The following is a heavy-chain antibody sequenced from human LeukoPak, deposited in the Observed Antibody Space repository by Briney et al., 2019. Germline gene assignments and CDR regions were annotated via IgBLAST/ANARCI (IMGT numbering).Heavy chain of an antibody. V-gene: IGHV3-53*01. CDR2: IYSGGST. J-gene: IGHJ3*02. CDR1: GLTVSSNY. CDR3: VRGESGIQENSFDI. Sequence: GGSLRLSCAASGLTVSSNYMSWVRQAPGKGLEWVSVIYSGGSTYYADSVKGRFTISRDNSKNTLYLQMNSLRAEDTAVYYCVRGESGIQENSFDIWGQGTLVTVSS. D-gene: IGHD3-16*01.